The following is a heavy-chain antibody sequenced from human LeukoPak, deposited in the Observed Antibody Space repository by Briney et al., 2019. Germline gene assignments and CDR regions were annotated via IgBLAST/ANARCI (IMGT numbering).Heavy chain of an antibody. Sequence: SVKVSCKASGGTFSSYAISWVRQAPGQGLEWMGGIVPTFGTANYAQKFQGRVTITADESTSTAYMELSSLRSEDTAVYYRTIVVVTATFDYWGQGTLVTVSS. CDR3: TIVVVTATFDY. D-gene: IGHD2-21*02. V-gene: IGHV1-69*01. J-gene: IGHJ4*02. CDR2: IVPTFGTA. CDR1: GGTFSSYA.